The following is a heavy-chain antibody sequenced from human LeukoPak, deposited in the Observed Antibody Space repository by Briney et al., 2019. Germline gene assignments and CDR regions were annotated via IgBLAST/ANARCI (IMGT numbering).Heavy chain of an antibody. Sequence: SETLSLTCTVSGGSISSYYWSWIRQPAGKGLEWIGRIYTSGSTNYNPSLKSRVTMSVDTSKNQFSLKLSSVTAADTAVYYCARDGILTSLRAFDIWGQGTMVTVSS. J-gene: IGHJ3*02. CDR1: GGSISSYY. CDR2: IYTSGST. V-gene: IGHV4-4*07. D-gene: IGHD3-9*01. CDR3: ARDGILTSLRAFDI.